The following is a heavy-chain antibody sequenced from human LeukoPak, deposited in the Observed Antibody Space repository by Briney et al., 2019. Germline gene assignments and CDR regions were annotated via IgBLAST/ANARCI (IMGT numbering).Heavy chain of an antibody. D-gene: IGHD3-22*01. V-gene: IGHV4-61*01. CDR3: ARIGSSGYYGEVLFDY. CDR2: IYYSGST. CDR1: GGSFSSGSYY. Sequence: SETLSLTCTVSGGSFSSGSYYWSWIRQPPGKGLEWIGYIYYSGSTNYNPSLKSRVTISVDTSKNQFSLKLSSVTAANTAVYYCARIGSSGYYGEVLFDYWGQGTLVTVSS. J-gene: IGHJ4*02.